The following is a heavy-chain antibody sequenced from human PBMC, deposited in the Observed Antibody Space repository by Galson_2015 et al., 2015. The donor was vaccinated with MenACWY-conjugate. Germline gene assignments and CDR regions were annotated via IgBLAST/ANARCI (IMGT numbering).Heavy chain of an antibody. CDR2: IYFSEST. CDR3: ARSPRISGLRVRYYYYYMDI. Sequence: LRLSCAGSASTFSNAYMSWVRQAPGKGLEWIGNIYFSESTNYNPSLKSRVTMSIDTSENQVSLKLRSVTSADTAVYYCARSPRISGLRVRYYYYYMDIWGKGTTVTVSS. CDR1: ASTFSNAY. V-gene: IGHV4-59*01. J-gene: IGHJ6*03. D-gene: IGHD3/OR15-3a*01.